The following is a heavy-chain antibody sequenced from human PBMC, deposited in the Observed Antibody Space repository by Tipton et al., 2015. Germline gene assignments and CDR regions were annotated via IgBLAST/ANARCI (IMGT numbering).Heavy chain of an antibody. CDR3: AGRWREVHWVDP. Sequence: QLVQSGAEVKKPGESLKISCKASGYTFTNYWIGWVRQMPGKGLEWMGMIYPGDSDTRYSPSFQGQVTISVDRSTRAVFLPWRSLRASDTAMYYGAGRWREVHWVDPWGQGTLVTVSS. CDR1: GYTFTNYW. CDR2: IYPGDSDT. V-gene: IGHV5-51*01. D-gene: IGHD2-15*01. J-gene: IGHJ5*02.